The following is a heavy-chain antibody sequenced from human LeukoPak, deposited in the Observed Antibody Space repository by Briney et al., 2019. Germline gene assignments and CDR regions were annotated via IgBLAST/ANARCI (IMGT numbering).Heavy chain of an antibody. Sequence: GGSLRLSCAASGFTLSSYSMNWVRQAPGKGLEWVAVISYDGSNKYYADSVKGRFTISGDNSKNTLYLQMNSLRAEDTAVYYCAKDRGSGYDPDLPDYWGQGTLVTVSS. J-gene: IGHJ4*02. CDR3: AKDRGSGYDPDLPDY. V-gene: IGHV3-30*18. D-gene: IGHD3-10*01. CDR1: GFTLSSYS. CDR2: ISYDGSNK.